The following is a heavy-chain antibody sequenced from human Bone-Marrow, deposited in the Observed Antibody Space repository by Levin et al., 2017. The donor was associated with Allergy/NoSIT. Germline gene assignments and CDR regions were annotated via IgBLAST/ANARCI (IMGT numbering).Heavy chain of an antibody. Sequence: QAGGSLRLSCAASGFTFDEYAMHWVRQAPGKGLEWVAGISWGSESVGYADSVKGRFSISRDDAKNSLYLQMNSLRVEDTAFYYCARDYLPTTVVIGSWGQGALVTVSS. D-gene: IGHD5-18*01. CDR3: ARDYLPTTVVIGS. V-gene: IGHV3-9*01. J-gene: IGHJ4*02. CDR1: GFTFDEYA. CDR2: ISWGSESV.